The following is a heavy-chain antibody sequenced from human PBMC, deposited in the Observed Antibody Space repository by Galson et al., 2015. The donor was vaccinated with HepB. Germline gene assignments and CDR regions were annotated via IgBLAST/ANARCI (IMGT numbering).Heavy chain of an antibody. CDR1: GGSFSGYY. D-gene: IGHD3-3*01. Sequence: ETLSLTCAVYGGSFSGYYWSWIRQPPGKGLEWIGEINHSGSTNYNPSLKSRVTISVDTSKNQFSLKLSSVTAADTAVYYCARGGRFGVVPPKGFDPWGQGTLVTVSS. J-gene: IGHJ5*02. CDR3: ARGGRFGVVPPKGFDP. CDR2: INHSGST. V-gene: IGHV4-34*01.